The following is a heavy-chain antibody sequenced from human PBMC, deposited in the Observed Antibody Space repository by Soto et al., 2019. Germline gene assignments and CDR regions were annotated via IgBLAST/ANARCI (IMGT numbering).Heavy chain of an antibody. CDR2: INHSGST. Sequence: QVQLQQWGAGLLKPSETLSLTCAVYGGSFSGYYWSWIRQPPGKGLEWIGEINHSGSTNYNPSLKSRVTKSVDTSKNQFSLKLSSVTAADTTVYYCARRGSSSSPIYNWFDPWGQGTLVTVSS. J-gene: IGHJ5*02. D-gene: IGHD6-6*01. CDR3: ARRGSSSSPIYNWFDP. V-gene: IGHV4-34*01. CDR1: GGSFSGYY.